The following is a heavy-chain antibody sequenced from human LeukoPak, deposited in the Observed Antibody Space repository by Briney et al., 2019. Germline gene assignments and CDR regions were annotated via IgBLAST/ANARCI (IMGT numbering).Heavy chain of an antibody. CDR3: ARATRIAAAEFFFDY. CDR2: IYTGGST. CDR1: GVTVSSNY. Sequence: GGSLRPSCAASGVTVSSNYMSWVSQAPGKGLEWVSLIYTGGSTYYADSVKGRFIISRDISKNTLYLQMNSLRAEDTAVYYCARATRIAAAEFFFDYWGQGTLVTVSS. D-gene: IGHD6-13*01. V-gene: IGHV3-53*01. J-gene: IGHJ4*02.